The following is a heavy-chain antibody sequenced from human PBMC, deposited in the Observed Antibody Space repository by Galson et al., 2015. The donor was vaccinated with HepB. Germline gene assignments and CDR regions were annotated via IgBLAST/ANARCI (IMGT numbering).Heavy chain of an antibody. CDR2: IYYSGST. CDR3: AREGLSSWYRRDGGRGLYAFDI. Sequence: TLSLTCTVSGGSISSGGYYWSWIRQHPGKGLEWIGYIYYSGSTYYNPSLKSRVTISVDTSKNQFSLKLSSVTAADTAVYYCAREGLSSWYRRDGGRGLYAFDIWGQGTMVTVSS. V-gene: IGHV4-31*03. CDR1: GGSISSGGYY. J-gene: IGHJ3*02. D-gene: IGHD6-13*01.